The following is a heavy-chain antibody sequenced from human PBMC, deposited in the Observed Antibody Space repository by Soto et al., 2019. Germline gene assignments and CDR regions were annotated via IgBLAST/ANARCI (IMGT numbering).Heavy chain of an antibody. Sequence: GGSLRLSCAASGFTFSSYWMHWVRQAPGKGQVWVSRINSDGSSTSYADSVKGRFTISRDNAKNTLYLQMNSLRAEDTAVYYCAREPNTQWLVQHYYGMDVWGQGTTVTVSS. CDR2: INSDGSST. CDR1: GFTFSSYW. CDR3: AREPNTQWLVQHYYGMDV. J-gene: IGHJ6*02. D-gene: IGHD6-19*01. V-gene: IGHV3-74*01.